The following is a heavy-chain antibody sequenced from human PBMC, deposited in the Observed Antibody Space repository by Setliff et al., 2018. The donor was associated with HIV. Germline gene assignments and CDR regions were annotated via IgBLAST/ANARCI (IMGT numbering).Heavy chain of an antibody. J-gene: IGHJ4*02. CDR1: GGSFSGYY. CDR3: ARRTIFSYYFDF. CDR2: ISSSGST. V-gene: IGHV4-4*09. Sequence: SETLSLTCAVYGGSFSGYYYNWIRQSPGKGLEWLGYISSSGSTLYTPSLKSRIAISVDTSKNQFSLKLYSVSAADTAFYYCARRTIFSYYFDFWGLGSLVTVSS.